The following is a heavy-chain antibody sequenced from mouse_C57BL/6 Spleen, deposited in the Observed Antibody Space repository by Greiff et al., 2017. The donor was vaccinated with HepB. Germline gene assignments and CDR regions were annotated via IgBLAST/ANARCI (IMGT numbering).Heavy chain of an antibody. CDR2: IDPSDSYT. V-gene: IGHV1-69*01. D-gene: IGHD4-1*01. CDR1: GYTFTSYW. CDR3: ARGGWDMAY. J-gene: IGHJ3*01. Sequence: VQLQQPGAELVMPGASVKLSCKASGYTFTSYWMHWVKQRPGQGLEWIGEIDPSDSYTNYNQKFKGKSTLTVDKSSSTAYMQLSSLTSEDAAVYYCARGGWDMAYWGQGTLVTVSA.